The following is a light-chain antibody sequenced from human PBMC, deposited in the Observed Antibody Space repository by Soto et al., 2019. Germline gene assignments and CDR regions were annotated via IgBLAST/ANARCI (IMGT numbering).Light chain of an antibody. CDR3: SSYASSSNFYV. Sequence: QSVLTQPASVSGSPGQSITISCTGTSSDVGGYNYVSWYQQHPGKAPKLMIYDVSNRPSGVSNRFSGSKTGNTASLTISGLQAEDEADDCGSSYASSSNFYVFGTGTKVHVL. V-gene: IGLV2-14*01. J-gene: IGLJ1*01. CDR1: SSDVGGYNY. CDR2: DVS.